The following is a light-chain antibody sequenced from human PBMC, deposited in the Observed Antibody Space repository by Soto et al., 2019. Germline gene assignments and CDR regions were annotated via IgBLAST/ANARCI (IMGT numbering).Light chain of an antibody. Sequence: EIVLTQSPGTLSLSPGERATLSCRASQSVSSSYLAWYQQKPGQAPRLLIYGASSRATGIPDRFSGSGSGNDLTLPHSRPEAESFAGHFRQQYGNSPSTFGQGTKVEIK. CDR2: GAS. CDR1: QSVSSSY. V-gene: IGKV3-20*01. CDR3: QQYGNSPST. J-gene: IGKJ1*01.